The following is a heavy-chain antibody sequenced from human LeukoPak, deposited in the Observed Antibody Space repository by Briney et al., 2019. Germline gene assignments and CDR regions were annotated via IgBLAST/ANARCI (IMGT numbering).Heavy chain of an antibody. CDR2: ISSSSSYI. CDR3: ARGLPHYDSSGYFDY. Sequence: GGSLRLSCAASGFTFSSYSMNWVRQAPGKGLEWVSSISSSSSYIYYADSVKGRFTISGDNAKNSLYLQMNSLRAEDTAVYYCARGLPHYDSSGYFDYWGQGTLVTVSS. CDR1: GFTFSSYS. V-gene: IGHV3-21*01. J-gene: IGHJ4*02. D-gene: IGHD3-22*01.